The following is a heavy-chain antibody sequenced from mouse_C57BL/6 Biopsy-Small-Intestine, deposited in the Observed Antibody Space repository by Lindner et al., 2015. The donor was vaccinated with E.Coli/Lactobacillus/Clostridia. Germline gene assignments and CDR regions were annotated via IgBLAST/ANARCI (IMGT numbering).Heavy chain of an antibody. CDR1: GFNIKDYY. CDR3: AGGRSYWYFDV. V-gene: IGHV14-2*01. Sequence: VQLQESGAELVKPGASVKLSCTASGFNIKDYYVHWVKQRTEQGLEWIGRIDPEDGETKYAPKFQGKATITADTSSNTAYPQFSSQTSEDTAVYYCAGGRSYWYFDVWGTGTTVTVSS. J-gene: IGHJ1*03. D-gene: IGHD2-12*01. CDR2: IDPEDGET.